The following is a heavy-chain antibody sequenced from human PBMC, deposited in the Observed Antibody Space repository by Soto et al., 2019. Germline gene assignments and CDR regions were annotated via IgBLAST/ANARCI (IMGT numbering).Heavy chain of an antibody. J-gene: IGHJ6*02. Sequence: PGQSLQISEKGSGDSLISYWVGRVLQMPGKGLEWMGIIYPGDSHTRYSPSFQGQVTISADKSISTAYLQCSRLEASDTAMYYCARFTGVWSGYTPYGMDVWGQGTTVTVSS. CDR3: ARFTGVWSGYTPYGMDV. CDR2: IYPGDSHT. CDR1: GDSLISYW. D-gene: IGHD3-3*01. V-gene: IGHV5-51*01.